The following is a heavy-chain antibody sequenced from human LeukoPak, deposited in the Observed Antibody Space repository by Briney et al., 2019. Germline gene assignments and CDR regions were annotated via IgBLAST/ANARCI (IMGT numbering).Heavy chain of an antibody. CDR3: TPRYCTKGQCYSNFQH. J-gene: IGHJ1*01. CDR2: IKSKTDGGTT. V-gene: IGHV3-15*01. CDR1: GLTFSNAW. Sequence: GGSLRLSCAASGLTFSNAWMTWVRQAPETGLEWVWRIKSKTDGGTTDYAAPVKGRFTIARDASKNTLYMQMNSLKTENTAVYYSTPRYCTKGQCYSNFQHSGQSTLVTVSS. D-gene: IGHD2-8*01.